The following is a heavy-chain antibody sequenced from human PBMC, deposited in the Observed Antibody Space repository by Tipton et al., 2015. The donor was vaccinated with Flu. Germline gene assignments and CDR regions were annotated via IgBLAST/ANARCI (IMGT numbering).Heavy chain of an antibody. J-gene: IGHJ5*01. Sequence: TLSLTCSVSGDSVGSDYYWGWIRQSPGKGLEWIGNSHHAGSRYYNPTLKSRVTISVDRSKNQFSLKLTSVTAADTAVYYCARDLNGSGWFVYWGQGTLVTVSS. CDR3: ARDLNGSGWFVY. CDR2: SHHAGSR. V-gene: IGHV4-38-2*02. D-gene: IGHD6-19*01. CDR1: GDSVGSDYY.